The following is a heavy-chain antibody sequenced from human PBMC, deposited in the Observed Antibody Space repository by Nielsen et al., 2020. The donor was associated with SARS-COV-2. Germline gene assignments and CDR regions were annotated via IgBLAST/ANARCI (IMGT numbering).Heavy chain of an antibody. CDR1: GYTFTGYY. CDR3: AQIGIVVVPAALHDAFDI. J-gene: IGHJ3*02. V-gene: IGHV1-2*02. Sequence: ASVKVSCKASGYTFTGYYMHWVRQAPGQGLEWMGWINPNSGGTNYAQKFQGRVTMTRDTSISTAYMELSRLRSDDTAVYYCAQIGIVVVPAALHDAFDIWGQGTIVTVSS. CDR2: INPNSGGT. D-gene: IGHD2-2*01.